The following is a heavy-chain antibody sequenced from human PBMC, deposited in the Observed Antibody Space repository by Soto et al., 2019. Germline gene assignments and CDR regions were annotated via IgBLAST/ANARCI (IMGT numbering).Heavy chain of an antibody. CDR1: GFSLTTRGVG. J-gene: IGHJ4*02. Sequence: QITLKESGPTLVKPTQTLTLTCTFSGFSLTTRGVGVGWIRQPPGKALEWLALIYWDDDEGYSPSLKSRLTITKGTSKNQVVLTRTNMDPVDTATYYCAHRPRGFSYYFDYWGQGTLVTVSS. V-gene: IGHV2-5*02. D-gene: IGHD3-10*01. CDR2: IYWDDDE. CDR3: AHRPRGFSYYFDY.